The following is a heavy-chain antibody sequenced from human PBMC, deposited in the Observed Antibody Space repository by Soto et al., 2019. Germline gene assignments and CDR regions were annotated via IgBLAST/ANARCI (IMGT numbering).Heavy chain of an antibody. Sequence: PSETLSLTCTVSGGSISRGGYYWSWIRQHPGKRLEWIGYIYYSGSTYYNPSLKSRGTISVDTSNNQLSLKLSSVTAADTPVYYCARLDCSSHYYGYYLDFWPQGALATVSS. V-gene: IGHV4-31*03. CDR3: ARLDCSSHYYGYYLDF. CDR2: IYYSGST. D-gene: IGHD3-22*01. CDR1: GGSISRGGYY. J-gene: IGHJ4*01.